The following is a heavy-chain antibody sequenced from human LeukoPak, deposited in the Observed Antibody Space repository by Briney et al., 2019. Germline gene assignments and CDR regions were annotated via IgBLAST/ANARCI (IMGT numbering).Heavy chain of an antibody. CDR2: MSYSGRT. CDR3: ARGYCRDDICQVFPY. D-gene: IGHD2-21*02. V-gene: IGHV4-59*02. J-gene: IGHJ4*02. Sequence: TSETLSLTCTVSGGSVSSYYWSWIRQTPEKGLEWIGYMSYSGRTDYGPSLKSRVTMSVDTSKNQFSLKMSYVTAADTGVYYCARGYCRDDICQVFPYWGQGTLVTVSS. CDR1: GGSVSSYY.